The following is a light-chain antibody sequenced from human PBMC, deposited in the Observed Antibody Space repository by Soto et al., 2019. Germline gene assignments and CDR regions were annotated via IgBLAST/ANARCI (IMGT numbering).Light chain of an antibody. J-gene: IGKJ2*01. CDR3: QRYSSSPYT. V-gene: IGKV3-20*01. CDR2: GAS. CDR1: QSVSSSY. Sequence: EIVLTQSPGTLSLSPGERATLSCRASQSVSSSYLAWYQQKPGQAPRLLIYGASSRATGIPDRFSRSGSGTDYTLTISRLEPEDFAVYYCQRYSSSPYTFGQGTKLEIK.